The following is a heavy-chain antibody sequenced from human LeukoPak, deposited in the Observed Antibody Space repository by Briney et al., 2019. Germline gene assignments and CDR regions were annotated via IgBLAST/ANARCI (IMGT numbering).Heavy chain of an antibody. CDR2: IYYSGST. CDR1: GGSISSGGYY. D-gene: IGHD3-16*01. V-gene: IGHV4-31*03. J-gene: IGHJ4*02. Sequence: SQTLSLTCTVSGGSISSGGYYWSWIRQHPGKGLEWIGYIYYSGSTYYNPSLKSRVTISVDTSKNQFSLKLSSVTAVDTAVYYCARWGMGYYFDYWGQGTLVTVSS. CDR3: ARWGMGYYFDY.